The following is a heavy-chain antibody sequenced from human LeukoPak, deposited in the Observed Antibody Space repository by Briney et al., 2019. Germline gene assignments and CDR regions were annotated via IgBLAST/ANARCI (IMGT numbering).Heavy chain of an antibody. V-gene: IGHV3-43*01. CDR3: AKDGTGSDWFFDL. CDR1: GFTFDDYT. Sequence: TGGSLRLSCAASGFTFDDYTMRWVRHAPGKGLEWVSLISFDGLSTFYADSVKGRFTISRDNSKNSLFLQMNSLRTEDTAFYYCAKDGTGSDWFFDLWGRGTLVTVSS. CDR2: ISFDGLST. J-gene: IGHJ2*01. D-gene: IGHD3-10*01.